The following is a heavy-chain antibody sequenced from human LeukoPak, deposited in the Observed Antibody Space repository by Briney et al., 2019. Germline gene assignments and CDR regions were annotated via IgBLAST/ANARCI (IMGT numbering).Heavy chain of an antibody. V-gene: IGHV3-74*01. Sequence: GGSLRLSCAASGFTFSTYWMHWVRQAPGRGLVWVSRINSDGSGTRYADSVKGRFTISRDNAKNTLYLQMNSLRAEDTAVHYCARAAYGGYDFNYYYYYGMDVWGQGTTVTVSS. CDR1: GFTFSTYW. CDR2: INSDGSGT. D-gene: IGHD5-12*01. CDR3: ARAAYGGYDFNYYYYYGMDV. J-gene: IGHJ6*02.